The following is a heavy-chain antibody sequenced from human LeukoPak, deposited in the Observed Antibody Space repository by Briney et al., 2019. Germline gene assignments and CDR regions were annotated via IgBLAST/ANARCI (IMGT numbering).Heavy chain of an antibody. CDR3: ARAEPSHYYYYGMDV. J-gene: IGHJ6*02. Sequence: PGGSLRLSCAASGFTFSSYGMHWVRQAPGKGLEWVAVISYDGSNKYYADSVKGRFTISRDNSKNTLYLQMNSLRAEDTAVYYCARAEPSHYYYYGMDVWGQGTTVTVSS. CDR2: ISYDGSNK. V-gene: IGHV3-30*03. CDR1: GFTFSSYG.